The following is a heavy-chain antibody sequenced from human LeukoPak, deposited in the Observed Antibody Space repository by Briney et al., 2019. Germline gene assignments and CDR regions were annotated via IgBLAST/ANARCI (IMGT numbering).Heavy chain of an antibody. CDR2: IYGDGST. V-gene: IGHV3-66*01. D-gene: IGHD6-19*01. CDR3: TRAQTGFTSGWNIFGY. Sequence: GGSLRLSCAASGLIVTNSYISWVRQAPGKGLEWVSVIYGDGSTFYADAAKGRFTISRDVSRNMVYLQVNGLTAADTAVYYCTRAQTGFTSGWNIFGYWGQGALVTVSS. CDR1: GLIVTNSY. J-gene: IGHJ4*02.